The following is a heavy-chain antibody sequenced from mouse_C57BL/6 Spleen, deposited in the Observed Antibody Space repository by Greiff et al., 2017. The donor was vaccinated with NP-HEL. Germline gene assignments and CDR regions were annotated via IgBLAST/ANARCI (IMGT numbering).Heavy chain of an antibody. CDR2: ISSGGSYT. Sequence: EVHLVESGGDLVKPGGSLKLSCAASGFTFSSYGMSWVRQTPDKRLEWVATISSGGSYTYYLDSVKGRFTISRDNAKNTLYLQMSSLKSEDTAMYYCARHGGNYDYAMDYWGQGTSVTVSS. J-gene: IGHJ4*01. D-gene: IGHD1-1*02. CDR3: ARHGGNYDYAMDY. V-gene: IGHV5-6*01. CDR1: GFTFSSYG.